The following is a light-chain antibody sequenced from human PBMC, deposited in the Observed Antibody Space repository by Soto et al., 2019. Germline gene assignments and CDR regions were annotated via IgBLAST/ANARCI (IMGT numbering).Light chain of an antibody. J-gene: IGKJ4*01. V-gene: IGKV1-5*01. CDR2: AAS. Sequence: DFHMTQSPSTLSVSVLDIVTITFLASQTISSWLAWYQQKPGKAPKLLIYAASTLESGVPSRFSGSGSGTEFTLTISSLQSEDFAVYYCQQYNHWPLTFGGGTKVDIK. CDR3: QQYNHWPLT. CDR1: QTISSW.